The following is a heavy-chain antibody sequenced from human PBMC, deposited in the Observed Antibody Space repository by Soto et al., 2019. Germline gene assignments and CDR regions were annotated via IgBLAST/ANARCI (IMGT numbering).Heavy chain of an antibody. CDR2: IGPESGAT. Sequence: GASVKVSCKASGYTFTGHYIDWVRQAPEQGPEWMGEIGPESGATRYAQKFQGRVTMTRDMSITTVYMELNNLSPDDTAVYYCGRGRSGQIVVFYWGQGTPVTVSS. CDR3: GRGRSGQIVVFY. J-gene: IGHJ4*02. D-gene: IGHD5-12*01. V-gene: IGHV1-2*02. CDR1: GYTFTGHY.